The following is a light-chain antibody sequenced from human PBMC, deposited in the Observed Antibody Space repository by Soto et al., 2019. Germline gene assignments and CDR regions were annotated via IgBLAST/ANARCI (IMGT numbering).Light chain of an antibody. CDR3: QQYNNWPRT. J-gene: IGKJ1*01. Sequence: EIVMTQSPATLSVSPGERATFSCRASQSVSTNLAWYQQKPGQAPRVLIYGASTRATGIPARFSGSGSGTEFTLTISSLQSEDLAAYYCQQYNNWPRTFGQGTKVDIK. V-gene: IGKV3-15*01. CDR2: GAS. CDR1: QSVSTN.